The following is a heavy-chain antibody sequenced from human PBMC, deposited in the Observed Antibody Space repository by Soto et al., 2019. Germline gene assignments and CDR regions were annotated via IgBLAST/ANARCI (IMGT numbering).Heavy chain of an antibody. V-gene: IGHV1-69*12. J-gene: IGHJ4*02. CDR1: GGTFSSYA. CDR3: ARERPYYDILTGYLFDY. D-gene: IGHD3-9*01. Sequence: QVQLVQSGAAVKKPGSSVKVSCKASGGTFSSYAISWVRQAPGQGLEWMGGIIPIFGTANYAQKFQGRVTITADESTSTAYMELSSLRSEDTAVYYCARERPYYDILTGYLFDYWGQGTLVTVSS. CDR2: IIPIFGTA.